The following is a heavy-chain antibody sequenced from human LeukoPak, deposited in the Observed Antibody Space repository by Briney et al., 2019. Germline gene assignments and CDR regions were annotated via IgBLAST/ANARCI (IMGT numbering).Heavy chain of an antibody. V-gene: IGHV4-4*02. CDR1: GGSISSSNW. Sequence: SETLSLTCAVSGGSISSSNWWSWVRQPPGKGLEWIGEIYHSGSTNYNPPLKSRVTISVDKSKNQFSLKLSSVTAADTAVYYCARVYSEVGATNPFDYWGQGTLVTVSS. CDR3: ARVYSEVGATNPFDY. CDR2: IYHSGST. D-gene: IGHD1-26*01. J-gene: IGHJ4*02.